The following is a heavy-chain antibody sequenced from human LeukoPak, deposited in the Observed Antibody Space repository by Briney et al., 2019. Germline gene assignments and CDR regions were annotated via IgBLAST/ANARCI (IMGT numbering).Heavy chain of an antibody. J-gene: IGHJ4*02. CDR3: AGVYYYDSSGYQEG. CDR2: IYYSGST. V-gene: IGHV4-59*01. CDR1: GGSISSYY. Sequence: SETLSLTCTVSGGSISSYYWSWIRQPPGKGLEWIGDIYYSGSTNYNPSLKSRVTISVDTSKNQFSLKLSSVTAADTAVYYCAGVYYYDSSGYQEGWGQGTLVTVSS. D-gene: IGHD3-22*01.